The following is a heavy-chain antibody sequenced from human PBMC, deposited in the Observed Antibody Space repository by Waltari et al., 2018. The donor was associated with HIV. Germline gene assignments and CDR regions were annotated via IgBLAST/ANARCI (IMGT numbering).Heavy chain of an antibody. CDR2: IKSKSDGGTT. CDR1: GFTFSNAW. Sequence: EVQLVESGGGLVKPGGSLRLPCAASGFTFSNAWMSWVRQAPGKGLEWVGRIKSKSDGGTTDCAAPVKGRFTISRDDTKNTRYLQIDSLKTEDTAVYYCTTVDYATCPDYWGQGTLVTVSS. CDR3: TTVDYATCPDY. D-gene: IGHD4-17*01. V-gene: IGHV3-15*01. J-gene: IGHJ4*02.